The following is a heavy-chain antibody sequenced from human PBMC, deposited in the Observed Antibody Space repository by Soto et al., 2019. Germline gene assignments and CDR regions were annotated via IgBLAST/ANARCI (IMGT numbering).Heavy chain of an antibody. J-gene: IGHJ1*01. CDR3: ARDVYSSGWIYFQH. V-gene: IGHV3-21*01. CDR2: ISSSSSYI. Sequence: EVQLVESGGGLVKPGGSLRLSCAASGCTFSSYSMNWVRQAPGKGLEWVSSISSSSSYIYYADSVKGRFTISRDNAKNSLYLQMNSLRAEDTAVYYCARDVYSSGWIYFQHWGQGTLVTVSS. CDR1: GCTFSSYS. D-gene: IGHD6-19*01.